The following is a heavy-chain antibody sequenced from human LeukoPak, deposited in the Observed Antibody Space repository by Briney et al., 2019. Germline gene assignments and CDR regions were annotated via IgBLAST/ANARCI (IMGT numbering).Heavy chain of an antibody. CDR2: IYHSGST. Sequence: SETLSLTCTVSGGSISNSRDYWAWIRQPPGKGLEWIGSIYHSGSTYYNPSLKSRVTISVDTSKNQFSLKLSSVTAADTAVYYCARVSGSYSSYFDYWGQGTLVTVSS. V-gene: IGHV4-39*07. CDR3: ARVSGSYSSYFDY. J-gene: IGHJ4*02. D-gene: IGHD1-26*01. CDR1: GGSISNSRDY.